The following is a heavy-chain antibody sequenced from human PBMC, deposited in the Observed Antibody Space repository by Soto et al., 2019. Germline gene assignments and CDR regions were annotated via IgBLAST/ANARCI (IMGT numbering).Heavy chain of an antibody. CDR3: AINDYIWGSFDY. CDR2: IYYSGST. J-gene: IGHJ4*02. V-gene: IGHV4-59*01. Sequence: PSETLSLTCTVSGGSISSYYWSWIRQPPGKGLEWIGYIYYSGSTNYNPSLKSRVTISVDTSKNQFSLKLSSVTAADTAVYYCAINDYIWGSFDYWGRGTLVTVSS. D-gene: IGHD3-16*01. CDR1: GGSISSYY.